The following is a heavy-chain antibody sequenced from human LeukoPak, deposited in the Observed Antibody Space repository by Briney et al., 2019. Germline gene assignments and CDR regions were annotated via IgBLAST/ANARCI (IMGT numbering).Heavy chain of an antibody. Sequence: SETLSLTCTVSGVSISSSSYYWGWIRQPPGKGLEWIGSIYYSGSTYYNPSLKSRVTISVDTSKNQFSLKLSSVTAADTAVYYCARDHGSGYDRKGNWFDPWGQGTLVTVSS. D-gene: IGHD5-12*01. CDR1: GVSISSSSYY. CDR2: IYYSGST. V-gene: IGHV4-39*07. J-gene: IGHJ5*02. CDR3: ARDHGSGYDRKGNWFDP.